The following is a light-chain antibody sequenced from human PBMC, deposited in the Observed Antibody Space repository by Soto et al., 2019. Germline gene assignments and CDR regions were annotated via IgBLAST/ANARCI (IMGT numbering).Light chain of an antibody. Sequence: QSALTQPASVSGSPGQSITISCTGTSSDVGTYNLVSWYQQYPGKAPKLMIYEGSKRPSGVSNRFSGSKFGNTASLTISGLQAEDEADYHCFSYAGSSTHVIFGGGTKVTVL. V-gene: IGLV2-23*01. J-gene: IGLJ2*01. CDR2: EGS. CDR3: FSYAGSSTHVI. CDR1: SSDVGTYNL.